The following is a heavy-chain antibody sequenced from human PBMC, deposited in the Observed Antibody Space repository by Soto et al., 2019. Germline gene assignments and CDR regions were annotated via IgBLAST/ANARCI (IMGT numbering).Heavy chain of an antibody. V-gene: IGHV4-31*03. CDR1: GCPLFAGGYY. D-gene: IGHD1-26*01. Sequence: SETLSLTCTVSGCPLFAGGYYLTCIRQLPWNGLELIGYISYSGTTYFNPSLRSRLSISLDSSKNHFSLRLTSVTAADTAVYYCARDRRDAGTADYYYYYGMDFWGQGTTVTVSS. J-gene: IGHJ6*02. CDR2: ISYSGTT. CDR3: ARDRRDAGTADYYYYYGMDF.